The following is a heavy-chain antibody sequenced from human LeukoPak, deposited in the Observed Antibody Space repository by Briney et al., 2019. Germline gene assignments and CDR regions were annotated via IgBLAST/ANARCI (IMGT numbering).Heavy chain of an antibody. Sequence: SETLSLTCAVSGYSISSGFYWGWIRQPPGRGLEWIGSIFHSGSTYYNPSLKSRVNMSVATSKKQISLKLSSVTAADTAVYYCARASGSYGSGSYYYYGMDVWGKGTTVTVPS. D-gene: IGHD3-10*01. J-gene: IGHJ6*04. CDR2: IFHSGST. V-gene: IGHV4-38-2*01. CDR1: GYSISSGFY. CDR3: ARASGSYGSGSYYYYGMDV.